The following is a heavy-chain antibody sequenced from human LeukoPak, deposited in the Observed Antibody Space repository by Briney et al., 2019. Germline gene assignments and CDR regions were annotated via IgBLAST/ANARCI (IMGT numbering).Heavy chain of an antibody. V-gene: IGHV4-39*01. J-gene: IGHJ3*02. Sequence: SETLSLTCTVSGGSISSSSYYWGWIRQPPGKGLEWIGSIYYSGSTYYNPSLKSRVTISVDTSKNRFSLKLSSVTAADTAVYYCARPFRTGYSYAAGAFDIWGQGTMVTVSS. CDR2: IYYSGST. CDR3: ARPFRTGYSYAAGAFDI. CDR1: GGSISSSSYY. D-gene: IGHD5-18*01.